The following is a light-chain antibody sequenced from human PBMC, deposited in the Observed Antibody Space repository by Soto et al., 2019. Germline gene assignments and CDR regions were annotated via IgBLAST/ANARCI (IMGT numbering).Light chain of an antibody. V-gene: IGKV3-20*01. Sequence: ELVLTQSPGTLSLSPGNRATLSCRASQSVSSTYLAWYQQRPGQAPRLLIYSSSSRASGIPDRFSGSGSGTDFTLTISRLEPEDFAVYYCQQYRTSPPTLTFGQGTKVEIK. J-gene: IGKJ1*01. CDR2: SSS. CDR3: QQYRTSPPTLT. CDR1: QSVSSTY.